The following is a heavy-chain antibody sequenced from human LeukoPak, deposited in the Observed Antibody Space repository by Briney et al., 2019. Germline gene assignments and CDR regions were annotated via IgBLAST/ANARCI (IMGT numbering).Heavy chain of an antibody. CDR3: ARGAYSGSYYTDY. J-gene: IGHJ4*02. V-gene: IGHV3-30-3*01. Sequence: PGRSLRLSCAASGFTFSSYAMHWVRQAPNEELEWVAVISYDGSNKYYADSVKDRFTISRDNSKNTLYLQMNSLRAEDTAVYYCARGAYSGSYYTDYWGQGTLVTVSS. CDR2: ISYDGSNK. CDR1: GFTFSSYA. D-gene: IGHD1-26*01.